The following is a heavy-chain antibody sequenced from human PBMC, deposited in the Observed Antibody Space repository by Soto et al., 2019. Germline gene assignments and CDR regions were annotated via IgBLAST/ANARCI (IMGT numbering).Heavy chain of an antibody. CDR1: GFSFSSYG. V-gene: IGHV3-30*18. CDR3: AKDSRVYYSYYGMDV. Sequence: PGGSLTLSCAASGFSFSSYGMHWVRRAPGKGLEWVAVISYDGSNKYYADSVKGRLTISRDNSKNTLYLEMNSLRAEDTAVYYCAKDSRVYYSYYGMDVWGQGTTVTVSS. CDR2: ISYDGSNK. J-gene: IGHJ6*02.